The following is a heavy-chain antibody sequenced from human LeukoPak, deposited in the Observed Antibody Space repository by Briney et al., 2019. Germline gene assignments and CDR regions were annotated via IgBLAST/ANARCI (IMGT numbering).Heavy chain of an antibody. V-gene: IGHV4-59*01. J-gene: IGHJ4*02. D-gene: IGHD6-19*01. CDR1: GGSISGYY. Sequence: SETLSLTCTVTGGSISGYYWCWIRQPPGKGLEWIGFIYYSGTTNYNPSLKSRVTVSVDTSKNQFSLMLSSVTAADTAVYYCARMTSYSSGCYFDYWGQGTLVTVSS. CDR3: ARMTSYSSGCYFDY. CDR2: IYYSGTT.